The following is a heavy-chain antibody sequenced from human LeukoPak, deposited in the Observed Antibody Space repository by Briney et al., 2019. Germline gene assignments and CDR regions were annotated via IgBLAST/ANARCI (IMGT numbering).Heavy chain of an antibody. D-gene: IGHD5-12*01. V-gene: IGHV1-3*01. CDR1: GYTFTSYA. J-gene: IGHJ6*02. CDR3: AREGYLYYYYYYGMDV. Sequence: ASVKVSCKASGYTFTSYAMHWVRQAPGQRLEWMGWINAGNGNTKYSQKFQGRVTMTTDTSTSTAYMELRSLRSDDTAVYYCAREGYLYYYYYYGMDVWGQGTTVTVSS. CDR2: INAGNGNT.